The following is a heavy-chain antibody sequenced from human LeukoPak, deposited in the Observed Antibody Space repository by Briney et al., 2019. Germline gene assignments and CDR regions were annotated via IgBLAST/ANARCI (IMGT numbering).Heavy chain of an antibody. J-gene: IGHJ4*02. V-gene: IGHV3-30*19. Sequence: GGSLRLSCAASGFTFSNYGMHWVRQAPGKGLEWVAVISYDGSNKYYADSVKGRFTISRDNSKNTLYLQMNSLRAEDTAVYYCARDPNRLLWFGELLQIPVDYWGQGTLVTVSS. D-gene: IGHD3-10*01. CDR1: GFTFSNYG. CDR2: ISYDGSNK. CDR3: ARDPNRLLWFGELLQIPVDY.